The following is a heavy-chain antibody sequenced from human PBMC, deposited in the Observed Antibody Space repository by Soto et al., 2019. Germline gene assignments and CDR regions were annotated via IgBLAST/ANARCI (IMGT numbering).Heavy chain of an antibody. D-gene: IGHD1-1*01. Sequence: PXECLRLACAAFGLSISGKKDVAWFRQAPGKGLEWVSGLYDVDGSFYADSVRGRFTTSSDSSKTTVYLQMNDLRPDDTAVYYCATWHEREHAYDVWGQGTTVTVSS. V-gene: IGHV3-53*01. CDR3: ATWHEREHAYDV. CDR1: GLSISGKKD. CDR2: LYDVDGS. J-gene: IGHJ3*01.